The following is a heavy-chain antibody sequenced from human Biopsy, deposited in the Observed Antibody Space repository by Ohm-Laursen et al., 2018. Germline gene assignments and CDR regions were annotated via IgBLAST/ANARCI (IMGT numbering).Heavy chain of an antibody. CDR3: AKDRYNYTPIGGFSMDV. D-gene: IGHD5-18*01. Sequence: SLRLSCAASGFTFNNYGMQWVRQAPGKGLEWAAFIFYDGSNTYYADSVKGRFTISRDNSRDTLYLQMSSLRAEDTAVYYCAKDRYNYTPIGGFSMDVWGQGTTVTVSS. CDR1: GFTFNNYG. V-gene: IGHV3-30*18. J-gene: IGHJ6*02. CDR2: IFYDGSNT.